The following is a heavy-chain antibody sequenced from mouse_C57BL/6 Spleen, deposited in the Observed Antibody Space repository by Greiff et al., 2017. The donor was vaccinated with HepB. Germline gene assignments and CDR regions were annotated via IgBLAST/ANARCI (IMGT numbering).Heavy chain of an antibody. Sequence: QVQLQQPGAELVKPGASVKMSCRASGYTFTSYWITWVKQRPGQGLEWIGDIYPGSGSTNYNEKFKSKATLTVDTSSSIAYMQLSSLTSEDSAVYYCARSGLRRDFDVWGTGTTVTVSS. J-gene: IGHJ1*03. CDR2: IYPGSGST. V-gene: IGHV1-55*01. CDR3: ARSGLRRDFDV. D-gene: IGHD2-4*01. CDR1: GYTFTSYW.